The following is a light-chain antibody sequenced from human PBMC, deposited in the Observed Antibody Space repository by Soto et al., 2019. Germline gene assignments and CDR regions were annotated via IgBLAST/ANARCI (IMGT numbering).Light chain of an antibody. CDR1: SSDIGGYDF. Sequence: QSALTQPPSASGSPGQSVTISCTGSSSDIGGYDFVSWYQQHPGKVPKLLIYEVTKRPSGVPDRFSGSKSGNTASLTVSGLQADDEADYYCSSYTSSSTLVFGTGTKVTVL. V-gene: IGLV2-8*01. CDR2: EVT. J-gene: IGLJ1*01. CDR3: SSYTSSSTLV.